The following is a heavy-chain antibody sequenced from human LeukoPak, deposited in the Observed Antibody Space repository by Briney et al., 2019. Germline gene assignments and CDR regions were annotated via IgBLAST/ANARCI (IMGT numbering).Heavy chain of an antibody. V-gene: IGHV1-2*06. J-gene: IGHJ4*02. CDR3: ARSTGHYFDY. Sequence: GASVEVSCKASGYTFTDYYMHWVRQAPGQGLEWMGRINPNSGGTNYAQKFQGRVTMTRDTSISTAYMDLSSLRSDDTAVYYCARSTGHYFDYWGQGILVTVSS. CDR2: INPNSGGT. D-gene: IGHD2-8*02. CDR1: GYTFTDYY.